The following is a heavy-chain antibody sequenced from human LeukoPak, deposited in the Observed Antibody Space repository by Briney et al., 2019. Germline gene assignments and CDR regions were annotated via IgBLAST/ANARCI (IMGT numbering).Heavy chain of an antibody. Sequence: SETLSLTCTVSGGSISSYYWSWIRQPPGKGLEWIGYIYYSGITNYNPSLKSRVTISVDTSKNQFSLKLSSVTAADTAVYYCARANPGRSSALDYWGQGTLVTVSS. J-gene: IGHJ4*02. CDR3: ARANPGRSSALDY. V-gene: IGHV4-59*01. CDR2: IYYSGIT. CDR1: GGSISSYY.